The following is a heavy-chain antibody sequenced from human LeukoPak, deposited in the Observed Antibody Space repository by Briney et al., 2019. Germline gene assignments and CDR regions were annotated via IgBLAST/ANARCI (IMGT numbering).Heavy chain of an antibody. Sequence: GSLRLSCAASGFTFSGYVMAWVRQIPGKGLQWVSAIDETGSGAHYADSVKGRFTISRDNSKNKVYLHMSSLRVEDTAIYYCVSFDYWGQGTVVTVSS. J-gene: IGHJ4*02. CDR1: GFTFSGYV. CDR3: VSFDY. V-gene: IGHV3-23*01. D-gene: IGHD5/OR15-5a*01. CDR2: IDETGSGA.